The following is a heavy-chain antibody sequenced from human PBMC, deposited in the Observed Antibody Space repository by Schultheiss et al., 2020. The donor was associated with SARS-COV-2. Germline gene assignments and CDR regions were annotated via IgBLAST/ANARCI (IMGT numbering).Heavy chain of an antibody. J-gene: IGHJ6*02. CDR2: INPNSGGT. CDR3: ARDPLYSSGWAPWYYYGMDV. CDR1: GYTFTGYY. V-gene: IGHV1-2*02. Sequence: ASVKVSCKASGYTFTGYYMHWVRQAPGQGLEWMGWINPNSGGTNYAQKFQGRVTMTRDTSISTAYMELSRLRSDDTAVYYCARDPLYSSGWAPWYYYGMDVWGQGTTVTVS. D-gene: IGHD6-19*01.